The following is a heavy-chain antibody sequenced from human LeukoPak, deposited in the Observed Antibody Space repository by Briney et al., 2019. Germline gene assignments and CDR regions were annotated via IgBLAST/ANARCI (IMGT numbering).Heavy chain of an antibody. J-gene: IGHJ4*02. CDR3: AKDVFYYGSSGYYDY. Sequence: PGGSLRLSCAASGFTFSSYAMSWVRQAPGKGLEWVSAISGSGGGTYYSDSVKGRFTISRDNSKNTLYLQMNSLRADDTAVYYCAKDVFYYGSSGYYDYWGQGTLVTVSS. CDR2: ISGSGGGT. V-gene: IGHV3-23*01. D-gene: IGHD3-22*01. CDR1: GFTFSSYA.